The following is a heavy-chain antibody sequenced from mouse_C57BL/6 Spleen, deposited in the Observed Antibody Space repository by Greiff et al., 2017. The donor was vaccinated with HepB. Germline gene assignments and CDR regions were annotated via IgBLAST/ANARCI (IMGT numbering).Heavy chain of an antibody. CDR3: ARDSSGYPFAY. D-gene: IGHD3-2*01. J-gene: IGHJ3*01. Sequence: QVQLQQPGAELVKPGASVNLSCTASGYTFTSYWMHWVRQRPGRGLEWIGRIEPNSGGTKYNEKFKIKATLTEDKPSSTAYMQLSSLTSEASAVYYCARDSSGYPFAYWGQGTLVTVSA. CDR2: IEPNSGGT. CDR1: GYTFTSYW. V-gene: IGHV1-72*01.